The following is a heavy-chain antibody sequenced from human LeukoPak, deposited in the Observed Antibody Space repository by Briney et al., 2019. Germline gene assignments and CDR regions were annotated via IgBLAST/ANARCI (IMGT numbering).Heavy chain of an antibody. CDR3: ARGLRRYCSGGSCYTARWYFDL. Sequence: GGSLRLSCAASGFAFNNAWMSWVRQAPGKGLEWVGRIKSKTDGGTTDYAAPVKGRFTISRDDSKNTLYLQMDSLRAEDTAVYYCARGLRRYCSGGSCYTARWYFDLWGRGTLVTVSS. CDR1: GFAFNNAW. CDR2: IKSKTDGGTT. V-gene: IGHV3-15*01. J-gene: IGHJ2*01. D-gene: IGHD2-15*01.